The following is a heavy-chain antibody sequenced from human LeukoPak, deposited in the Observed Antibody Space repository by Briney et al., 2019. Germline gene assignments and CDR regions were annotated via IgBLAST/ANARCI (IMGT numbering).Heavy chain of an antibody. CDR2: IYYSGST. V-gene: IGHV4-31*11. Sequence: SETLSLTCAVYGGSFSGYYWSWIRQHPGKGLEWIGYIYYSGSTYYNPSLKSRVTISVDTSKNQFSLKLSSVTAADTAVYYCARDDSGSYQYWGQGTLVTVSS. CDR3: ARDDSGSYQY. CDR1: GGSFSGYY. D-gene: IGHD1-26*01. J-gene: IGHJ4*02.